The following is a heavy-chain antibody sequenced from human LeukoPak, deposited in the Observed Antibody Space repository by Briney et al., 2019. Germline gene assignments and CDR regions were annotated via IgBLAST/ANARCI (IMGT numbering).Heavy chain of an antibody. CDR1: GFTFSSYA. J-gene: IGHJ4*02. Sequence: GGSLRLSCAASGFTFSSYAMSWVRQAPGKGLEWVAVISYDGSNKYYADSVKGRFTISRDNSKNTLYLQMNSLRAEDTAVYYCARGLFTMVRGVIEYWGQGTLVTVSS. CDR2: ISYDGSNK. CDR3: ARGLFTMVRGVIEY. V-gene: IGHV3-30-3*01. D-gene: IGHD3-10*01.